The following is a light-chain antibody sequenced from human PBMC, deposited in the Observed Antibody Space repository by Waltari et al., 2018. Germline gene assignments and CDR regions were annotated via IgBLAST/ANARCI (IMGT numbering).Light chain of an antibody. CDR1: SSDIGTYNS. CDR2: DVS. CDR3: SSFSASNNCL. J-gene: IGLJ7*01. V-gene: IGLV2-11*01. Sequence: QAALTQPRSVSGSPGQSVTISCTGTSSDIGTYNSVSWYQQHPGTAPKLMIYDVSKRASGVSDRFSASKSGNTASLTISGLQAEDEADYHCSSFSASNNCLFGGGTRLIVL.